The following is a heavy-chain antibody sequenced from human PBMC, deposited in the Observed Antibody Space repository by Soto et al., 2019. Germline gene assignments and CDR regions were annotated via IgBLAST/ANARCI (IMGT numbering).Heavy chain of an antibody. V-gene: IGHV3-30-3*01. CDR2: ISSDGSTI. CDR1: GFPFTSYA. J-gene: IGHJ4*02. D-gene: IGHD3-10*01. CDR3: ARGTGSGSFLIDY. Sequence: QVLLVESGGGVVQPGTSLTLSCAASGFPFTSYAMHWVRQTPEKGLQWLTIISSDGSTIHYVDSMKGRFTISRDNSKNTVYLQMNSLRADDTAVYYCARGTGSGSFLIDYWGQGTLVTVSS.